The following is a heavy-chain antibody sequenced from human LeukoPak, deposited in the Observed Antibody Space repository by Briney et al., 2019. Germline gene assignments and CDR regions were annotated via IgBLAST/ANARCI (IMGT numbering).Heavy chain of an antibody. V-gene: IGHV3-30*04. J-gene: IGHJ4*02. CDR3: AKDRVGRWLQSTRPFVDY. CDR1: GFTFSNHA. D-gene: IGHD5-24*01. Sequence: GGSLRLSCAASGFTFSNHAMHWVRQAPGKGLEWVAVISYDGSSKYYTDSVKGRFTISGDSSKNTLYLQMNSLRPEDTAVYYCAKDRVGRWLQSTRPFVDYWGQGTLVTVSS. CDR2: ISYDGSSK.